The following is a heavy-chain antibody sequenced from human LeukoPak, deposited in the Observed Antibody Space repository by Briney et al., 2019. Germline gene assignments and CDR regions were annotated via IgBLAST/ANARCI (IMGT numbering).Heavy chain of an antibody. CDR1: GGSISTYY. V-gene: IGHV4-59*01. J-gene: IGHJ5*02. CDR3: ARGLDGGWFDP. Sequence: SETLSLTCTVSGGSISTYYWNWIRRPPGKGLEWIGYIYYSGSTNYNPSLKSRVTISVDTSKNQFSLKLSSVTAADTAVYYCARGLDGGWFDPWGQGTLVTVSS. CDR2: IYYSGST. D-gene: IGHD3-3*01.